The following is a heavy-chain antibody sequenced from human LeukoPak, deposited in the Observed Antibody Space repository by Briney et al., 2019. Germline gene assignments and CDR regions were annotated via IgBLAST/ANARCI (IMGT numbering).Heavy chain of an antibody. Sequence: ASVKVSCKASGYTFTGYYMHWVRQAPGQGLEWMGWINPNSGGTNYAQKSQGRVTMTRDTSISTAYMELSRLRPDDTAVYYCATHPGYSSSSVTWFDPWGQGTLVTVSS. CDR2: INPNSGGT. J-gene: IGHJ5*02. V-gene: IGHV1-2*02. CDR3: ATHPGYSSSSVTWFDP. CDR1: GYTFTGYY. D-gene: IGHD6-6*01.